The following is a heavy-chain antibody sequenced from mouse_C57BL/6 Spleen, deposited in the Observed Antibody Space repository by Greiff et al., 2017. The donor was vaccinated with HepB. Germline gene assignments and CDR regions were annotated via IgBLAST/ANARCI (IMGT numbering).Heavy chain of an antibody. CDR1: GYTFTSYW. D-gene: IGHD1-1*01. Sequence: QVQLQQPGAELVKPGASVKLSCKASGYTFTSYWMHWVKQRPGQGLEWIGMIHPNSGSTNYNEKFKSKATLTVDKSSSTAYMQLSSLTSEDSAVYYCADDYGSSYEAYWGQGTLVTVSA. V-gene: IGHV1-64*01. CDR3: ADDYGSSYEAY. CDR2: IHPNSGST. J-gene: IGHJ3*01.